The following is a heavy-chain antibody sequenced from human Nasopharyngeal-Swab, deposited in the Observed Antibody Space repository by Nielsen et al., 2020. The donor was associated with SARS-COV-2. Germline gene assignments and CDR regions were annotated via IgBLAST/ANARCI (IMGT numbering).Heavy chain of an antibody. J-gene: IGHJ4*02. Sequence: VSQMPGKGLEWMGGIIPIFGTANYAQKFQGRVTITADESTSTAYMELSSLRSEDTAVYYCAREGYYGSGSYAPFDYWGQGTLVTVSS. D-gene: IGHD3-10*01. CDR3: AREGYYGSGSYAPFDY. V-gene: IGHV1-69*01. CDR2: IIPIFGTA.